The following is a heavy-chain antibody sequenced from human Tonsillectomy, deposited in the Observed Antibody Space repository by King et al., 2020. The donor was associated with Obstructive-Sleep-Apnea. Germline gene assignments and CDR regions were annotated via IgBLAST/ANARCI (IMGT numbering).Heavy chain of an antibody. J-gene: IGHJ6*02. D-gene: IGHD2-2*01. CDR2: IIPIAGRT. CDR1: GGTFSTYA. V-gene: IGHV1-69*01. Sequence: QVQLVQSGAEVKKPGSSVKLSCKASGGTFSTYAISWVRQAPGQGLEWMGGIIPIAGRTNHAQKFQGRVTLTADESTSTAYMELSSLRSEDTAVYYCARDGSTSDYYYYGMDVWGQGTTVTVSS. CDR3: ARDGSTSDYYYYGMDV.